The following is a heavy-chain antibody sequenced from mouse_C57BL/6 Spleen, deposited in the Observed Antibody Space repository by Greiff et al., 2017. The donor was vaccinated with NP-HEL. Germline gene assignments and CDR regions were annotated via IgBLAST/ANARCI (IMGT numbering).Heavy chain of an antibody. CDR1: GYSFTSYY. V-gene: IGHV1-66*01. CDR2: IYPGSGNT. D-gene: IGHD1-1*01. CDR3: AREDTTVVNPFAY. Sequence: QVQLQQSGPELVKPGASVKISCKASGYSFTSYYIHWVKQRPGQGLAWIGWIYPGSGNTKYNEKFKGKATLTADTSSSTAYMQLSSLTSEDSAVYYCAREDTTVVNPFAYWGQGTLVTVAA. J-gene: IGHJ3*01.